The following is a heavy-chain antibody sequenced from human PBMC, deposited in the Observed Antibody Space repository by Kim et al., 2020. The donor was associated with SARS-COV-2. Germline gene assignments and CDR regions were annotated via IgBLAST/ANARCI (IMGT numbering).Heavy chain of an antibody. CDR2: ISIGHDDT. CDR3: ARGSGWAFGY. D-gene: IGHD6-19*01. J-gene: IGHJ4*02. Sequence: ASVKVSCKASGYTFINYVMHWVRQAPGQRLEWMGLISIGHDDTKYSQKFRGRVTITRDTTASTAYMELSSLRSEDTAVYYCARGSGWAFGYWGQGTLVTV. V-gene: IGHV1-3*04. CDR1: GYTFINYV.